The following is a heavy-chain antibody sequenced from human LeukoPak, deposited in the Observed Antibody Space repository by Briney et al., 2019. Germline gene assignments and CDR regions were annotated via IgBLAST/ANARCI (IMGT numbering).Heavy chain of an antibody. CDR2: ISGYNGNT. J-gene: IGHJ4*02. D-gene: IGHD3-9*01. CDR1: GYTFTSYG. Sequence: ASVKVSCKASGYTFTSYGISWVRQAPGQGLEWMGWISGYNGNTNYAQKLQGRVTMTTDTSTSTAYMELRSLRSDDTAVYYCARDYLNYDILTGYYTPFDYWGQGTLVTVSS. CDR3: ARDYLNYDILTGYYTPFDY. V-gene: IGHV1-18*01.